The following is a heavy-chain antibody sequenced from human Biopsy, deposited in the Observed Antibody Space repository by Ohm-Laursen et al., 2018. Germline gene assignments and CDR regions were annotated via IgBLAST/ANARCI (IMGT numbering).Heavy chain of an antibody. J-gene: IGHJ4*02. CDR2: INTSGGST. CDR1: GFTFSIYG. V-gene: IGHV3-NL1*01. Sequence: GSLRLSCAASGFTFSIYGMHWVRQAPGKGLEWVSVINTSGGSTHYAVSVKGRFTISRDNSKNTLYLRMNSLRAEDTAVYYCAKPADSYGSEFYLDYWGQGTLVTVSS. CDR3: AKPADSYGSEFYLDY. D-gene: IGHD4-17*01.